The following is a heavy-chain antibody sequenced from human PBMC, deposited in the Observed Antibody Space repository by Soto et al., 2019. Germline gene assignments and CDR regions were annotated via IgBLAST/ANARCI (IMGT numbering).Heavy chain of an antibody. Sequence: GGSLRLSCAASGFTFSSYGMHWVRQAPGKGLEWVAVISYDGSNKYYADSVKGRFTISRDNSKNTLYLQMNSLRAEDTAVYYCAKDLYGFLADYWGQRTLVTASS. CDR3: AKDLYGFLADY. CDR1: GFTFSSYG. CDR2: ISYDGSNK. V-gene: IGHV3-30*18. D-gene: IGHD3-10*01. J-gene: IGHJ4*02.